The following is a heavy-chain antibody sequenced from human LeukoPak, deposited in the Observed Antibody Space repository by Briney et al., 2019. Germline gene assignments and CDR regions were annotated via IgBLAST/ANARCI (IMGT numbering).Heavy chain of an antibody. V-gene: IGHV5-51*01. CDR2: IYPGDSDT. CDR3: ARGEFSNLQLDAFHI. CDR1: GYSFTSYW. J-gene: IGHJ3*02. Sequence: GESLKISCKGSGYSFTSYWIGWVRQMPGKGLEWMGIIYPGDSDTRYSPSFQGQVTISADKSISTAYLQWSSLKASDTAMYYCARGEFSNLQLDAFHIWGQGTMVTVSS. D-gene: IGHD2/OR15-2a*01.